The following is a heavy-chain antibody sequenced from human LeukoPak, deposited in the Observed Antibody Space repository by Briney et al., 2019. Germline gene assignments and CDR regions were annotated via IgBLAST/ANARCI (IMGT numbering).Heavy chain of an antibody. CDR2: INPSGGST. J-gene: IGHJ4*02. V-gene: IGHV1-46*01. CDR3: ARDGPTAAPFDY. Sequence: ASVKVCCKASGYRFTSYDMHWVRQAPGQGLEWMGIINPSGGSTSYAQRFQGRVAMTRDTSTTTVYMEVNSLTSEDTAVYFCARDGPTAAPFDYWGQGTLVTVSS. D-gene: IGHD2-2*01. CDR1: GYRFTSYD.